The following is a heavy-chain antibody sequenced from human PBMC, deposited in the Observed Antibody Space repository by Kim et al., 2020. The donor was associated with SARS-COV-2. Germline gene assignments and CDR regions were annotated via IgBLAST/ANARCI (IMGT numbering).Heavy chain of an antibody. CDR2: AYYIGNT. CDR1: GGSLSSSSYY. J-gene: IGHJ6*01. Sequence: SETLSLTCTVSGGSLSSSSYYWGWIRQPPGKGLEWIGTAYYIGNTYYNQSLKSRVTISVDTSKNQFSLKLGSVTAADTAVYYCSRRQRYISGWYVAFYY. V-gene: IGHV4-39*01. D-gene: IGHD6-19*01. CDR3: SRRQRYISGWYVAFYY.